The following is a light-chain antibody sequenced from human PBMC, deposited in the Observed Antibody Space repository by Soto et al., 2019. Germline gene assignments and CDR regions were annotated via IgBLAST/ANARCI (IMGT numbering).Light chain of an antibody. Sequence: DIQMTQSPSSLSASVGDRVSITCRASQSIYTHLNWYQQKAETAPALLIHGASTLQSGVPSRFSGSGSGTDFTLTITSLQPEDFATYFCQQGYSTITFGQGTRLDIK. CDR3: QQGYSTIT. V-gene: IGKV1-39*01. CDR2: GAS. J-gene: IGKJ5*01. CDR1: QSIYTH.